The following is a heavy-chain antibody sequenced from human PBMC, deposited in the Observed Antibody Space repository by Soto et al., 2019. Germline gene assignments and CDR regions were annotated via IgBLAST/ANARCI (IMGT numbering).Heavy chain of an antibody. V-gene: IGHV1-3*01. D-gene: IGHD5-18*01. CDR3: ARDPGYSYAEY. J-gene: IGHJ4*02. CDR1: GYTFTSYA. Sequence: ASLKVSCNTSGYTFTSYAMHCVRQAPGQRLEWMGWINAGNGNTKYSQKFQGRVTITRDTSASTAYMELSSLRSEDTAVYYCARDPGYSYAEYWGQGTLVTVSS. CDR2: INAGNGNT.